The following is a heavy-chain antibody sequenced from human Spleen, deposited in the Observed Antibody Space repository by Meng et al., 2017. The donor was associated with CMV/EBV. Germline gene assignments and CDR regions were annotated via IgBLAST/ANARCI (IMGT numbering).Heavy chain of an antibody. Sequence: GGSLRLSCAASGFTFSSYAMHWVRQAPGKGLEWVAVISYDGSNKYYADSVKGRFTISRDNSKNTLYLQMNSLRAEDTAVYYCARGGYCTDEICYFFNAYDIWGQGTVVTVSS. V-gene: IGHV3-30-3*01. CDR1: GFTFSSYA. D-gene: IGHD2-8*01. CDR3: ARGGYCTDEICYFFNAYDI. J-gene: IGHJ3*02. CDR2: ISYDGSNK.